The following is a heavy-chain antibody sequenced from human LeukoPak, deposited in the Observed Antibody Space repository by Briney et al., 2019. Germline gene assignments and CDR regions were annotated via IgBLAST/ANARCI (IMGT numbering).Heavy chain of an antibody. CDR3: ARGKFTPNGDAFDI. J-gene: IGHJ3*02. CDR2: FFFTGST. CDR1: GFTFSTFA. D-gene: IGHD2-8*01. Sequence: LRLSCAASGFTFSTFAMIWVRQPPGKGLEWIGYFFFTGSTYYNPSLKSRVIISLDTSKNQFSLNLRSVTAADTAVYYCARGKFTPNGDAFDIWGQGAMVTVSS. V-gene: IGHV4-30-4*07.